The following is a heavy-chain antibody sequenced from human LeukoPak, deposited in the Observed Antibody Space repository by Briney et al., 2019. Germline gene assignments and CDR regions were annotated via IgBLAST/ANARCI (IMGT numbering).Heavy chain of an antibody. CDR2: IYPGDSDT. CDR1: GYSFVSYW. D-gene: IGHD5-24*01. V-gene: IGHV5-51*01. Sequence: GESLKISCKCSGYSFVSYWIGWVRQMPGKGLEWMGIIYPGDSDTRYSPSFQGHVTMSADKSISIAYLQWSDLKASATAMYYCARGAVELATTNAFDIWGQGTMVTVSS. CDR3: ARGAVELATTNAFDI. J-gene: IGHJ3*02.